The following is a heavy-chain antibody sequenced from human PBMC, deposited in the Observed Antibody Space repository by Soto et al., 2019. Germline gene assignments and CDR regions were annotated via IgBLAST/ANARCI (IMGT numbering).Heavy chain of an antibody. V-gene: IGHV3-30-3*01. D-gene: IGHD1-26*01. Sequence: GGSLRLSCAASGFTFSSYAMHWVRQAPGKGLEWVAVISYDGSNKYYANSAKGRFTVSRDNAKNSLYLQMNSLRAEDTAVYYCARDLGGSSLYYFDYWGPGTLVTVSS. CDR2: ISYDGSNK. J-gene: IGHJ4*02. CDR3: ARDLGGSSLYYFDY. CDR1: GFTFSSYA.